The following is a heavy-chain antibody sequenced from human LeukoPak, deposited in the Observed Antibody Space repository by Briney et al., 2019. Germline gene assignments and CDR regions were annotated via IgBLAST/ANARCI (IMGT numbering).Heavy chain of an antibody. V-gene: IGHV3-7*01. Sequence: GGSLRLSCAVSGFIFSSYWMTWVRQAPGKGLEWVANIKEDGSEKYYVESVTGRFSISRDTPKNSLYLQMNSLRAEDTAVYYCGRAMGAAGHELPVDYWGQGILVTVSS. CDR1: GFIFSSYW. CDR3: GRAMGAAGHELPVDY. J-gene: IGHJ4*02. D-gene: IGHD6-13*01. CDR2: IKEDGSEK.